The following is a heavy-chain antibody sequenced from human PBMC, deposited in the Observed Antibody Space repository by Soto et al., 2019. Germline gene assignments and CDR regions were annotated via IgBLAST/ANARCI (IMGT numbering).Heavy chain of an antibody. CDR2: ISYDGSNE. V-gene: IGHV3-30-3*01. CDR3: ATTPYCDFWSGYPGWFDP. J-gene: IGHJ5*02. Sequence: GVSLRLSCAASGFTFSTYVMHWVRQAPGKGLEWVAVISYDGSNEYYADSVKGRFTISRDNSKNTLYLQMSGLRAEDTAVYYCATTPYCDFWSGYPGWFDPWGQGTLVTVSS. CDR1: GFTFSTYV. D-gene: IGHD3-3*01.